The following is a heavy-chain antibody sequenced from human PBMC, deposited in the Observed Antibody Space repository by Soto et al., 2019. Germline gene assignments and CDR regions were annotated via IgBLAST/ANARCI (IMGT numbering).Heavy chain of an antibody. Sequence: QVQLQESGPGLVKPSETLSLTCTVSGGSISSSTFYWGWIRQPPGKGLEWIGSVYYDGTTYYNPSLRSRVTISVDTSKNQFSLKMSSVTAADTAAYYCAYFDWLPYWGQGTLVTVSS. CDR3: AYFDWLPY. CDR2: VYYDGTT. J-gene: IGHJ4*02. D-gene: IGHD3-9*01. V-gene: IGHV4-39*01. CDR1: GGSISSSTFY.